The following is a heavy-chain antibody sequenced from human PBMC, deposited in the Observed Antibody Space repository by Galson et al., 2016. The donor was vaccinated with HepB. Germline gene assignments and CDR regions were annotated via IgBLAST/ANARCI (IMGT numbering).Heavy chain of an antibody. CDR1: GFAFNSHW. V-gene: IGHV3-74*01. CDR3: VRDLDY. Sequence: SLRLSCAASGFAFNSHWMHWVRQDLGKGLVWVSRINSDGTISNYADSVKGRFTISRDNAKNTLYLHMNSLRAEDTALYYCVRDLDYWGQGTLVTVSS. J-gene: IGHJ4*02. CDR2: INSDGTIS.